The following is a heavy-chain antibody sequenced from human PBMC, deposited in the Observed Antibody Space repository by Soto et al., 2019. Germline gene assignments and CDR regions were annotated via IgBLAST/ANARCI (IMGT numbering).Heavy chain of an antibody. J-gene: IGHJ5*02. D-gene: IGHD4-4*01. CDR3: AITSKPWREFDP. CDR2: VYSGGST. CDR1: GFTVNSNN. Sequence: VQLEESGGGLVQPGGSLRLSCAASGFTVNSNNMVWVRQVPGRGLEWVAVVYSGGSTYYGDSVKGRFTICRDIAKNTMYLQMNNLRREDTAVYYCAITSKPWREFDPWGQGTLVTVSS. V-gene: IGHV3-53*04.